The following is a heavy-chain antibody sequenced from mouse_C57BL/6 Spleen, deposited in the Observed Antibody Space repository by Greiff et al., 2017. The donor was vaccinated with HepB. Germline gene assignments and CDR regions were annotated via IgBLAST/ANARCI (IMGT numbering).Heavy chain of an antibody. V-gene: IGHV1-55*01. J-gene: IGHJ4*01. D-gene: IGHD1-1*01. CDR3: ARDSSYYYAMDY. CDR2: IYPGSGST. Sequence: VQLQQSGAELVKPGASVKMSCKASGYTFTSYWITWVKQRPGQGLEWIGDIYPGSGSTNYNEKFKSKATLTVDTSSSTAYMQLSSLTSEDSAVYYCARDSSYYYAMDYWGQGTSVTVSS. CDR1: GYTFTSYW.